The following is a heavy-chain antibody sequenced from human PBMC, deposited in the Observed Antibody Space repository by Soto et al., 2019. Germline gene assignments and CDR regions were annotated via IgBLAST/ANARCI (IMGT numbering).Heavy chain of an antibody. V-gene: IGHV3-48*01. J-gene: IGHJ6*03. CDR1: GFSFSYYG. CDR3: ARETSTGNYYMDV. CDR2: ISTSSSNI. Sequence: EVPLVESGGGLVPPGGSLRLSCAASGFSFSYYGMNWVRQAPGKGLEWVSYISTSSSNIYYADSVKGRFTISRDNAKNSLSLQMHSRRAADTAVYYCARETSTGNYYMDVWGKGTTVTVSS. D-gene: IGHD2-2*01.